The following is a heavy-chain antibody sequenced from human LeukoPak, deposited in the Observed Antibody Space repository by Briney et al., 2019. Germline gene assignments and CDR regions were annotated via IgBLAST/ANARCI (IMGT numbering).Heavy chain of an antibody. Sequence: ASETLSLTCTVSGGSISSSSYYWGWIRQPPGKGLEWIGSIYYSGSTYYNPSLKGRVTISVDTSKNQFSLKLSSVTAADTAVYYCASPRGGLYFYYFDYWGQGTLVTVSS. V-gene: IGHV4-39*01. J-gene: IGHJ4*02. D-gene: IGHD3-10*01. CDR1: GGSISSSSYY. CDR3: ASPRGGLYFYYFDY. CDR2: IYYSGST.